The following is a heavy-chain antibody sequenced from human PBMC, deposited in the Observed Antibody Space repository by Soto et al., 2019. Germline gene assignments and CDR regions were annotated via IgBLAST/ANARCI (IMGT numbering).Heavy chain of an antibody. Sequence: GGSLRLSCAASGFTVSNNYMTWVRQAPGKGLEWVSFIYSSGSTYYADSVKGRFTISRDNFKNTLYLQMNSLRVEDTAVYYCAKLYVGSADYWGQGALVTVSS. CDR1: GFTVSNNY. V-gene: IGHV3-53*01. D-gene: IGHD1-26*01. CDR2: IYSSGST. J-gene: IGHJ4*02. CDR3: AKLYVGSADY.